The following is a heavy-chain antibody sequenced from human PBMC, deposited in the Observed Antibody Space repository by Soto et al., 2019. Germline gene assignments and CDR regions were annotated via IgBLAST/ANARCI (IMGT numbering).Heavy chain of an antibody. CDR1: GFSLSTSGVG. J-gene: IGHJ1*01. D-gene: IGHD3-16*01. CDR3: VQGRIWVFQH. Sequence: QIALKESGPTLVKPTQTLTLTCTFSGFSLSTSGVGVGWIRQPPGKALEWLALIYWDDDKRYSPSLKSRLTNTKDTSKNQVVHTMTNIDPVETASYYCVQGRIWVFQHWGQGTLVTVSS. CDR2: IYWDDDK. V-gene: IGHV2-5*02.